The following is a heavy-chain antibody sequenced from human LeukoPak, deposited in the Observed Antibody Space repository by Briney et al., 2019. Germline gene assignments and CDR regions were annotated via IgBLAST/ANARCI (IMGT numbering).Heavy chain of an antibody. J-gene: IGHJ3*02. CDR1: GYTFTSYY. D-gene: IGHD5-24*01. Sequence: SVKVSCKASGYTFTSYYLHWVRQAPGQGLEWMGGIIPIFGTANYAQKFQGRVTITADESTSTAYMELSSLRSEDTAVYYCASRVQLRLDAFDIWGQGTMVTVSS. V-gene: IGHV1-69*13. CDR3: ASRVQLRLDAFDI. CDR2: IIPIFGTA.